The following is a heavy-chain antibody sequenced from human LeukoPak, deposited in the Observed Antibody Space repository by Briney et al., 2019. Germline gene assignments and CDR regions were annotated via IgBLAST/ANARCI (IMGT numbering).Heavy chain of an antibody. Sequence: ASVKVSCKASGYTFTGYYMHWVRQAPGQGLEWMGWINPNSGGTNYAQKFQGRVTMTRDTSISTAYMELSRLSSVTAADTAVYYCARAARGYSYGYVGYWGQGTLVTVSS. D-gene: IGHD5-18*01. V-gene: IGHV1-2*02. CDR2: INPNSGGT. CDR1: GYTFTGYY. J-gene: IGHJ4*02. CDR3: ARAARGYSYGYVGY.